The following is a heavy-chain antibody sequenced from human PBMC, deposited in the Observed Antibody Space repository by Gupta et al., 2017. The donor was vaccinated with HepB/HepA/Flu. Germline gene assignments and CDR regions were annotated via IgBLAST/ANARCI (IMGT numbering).Heavy chain of an antibody. Sequence: EVQLVESGGGLVQPGGSLRLSCAASGFTFSSYEMNWVRQAPGKGLEWVSYISSSGSTIYYADSVKGRFTISRDNAKNSLYLQMNSLRAEDTAVYYCARVDRAHDINRPLRYFDWSIIPSATTLHGMDVWGQGTTVTVSS. CDR1: GFTFSSYE. D-gene: IGHD3-9*01. J-gene: IGHJ6*02. CDR3: ARVDRAHDINRPLRYFDWSIIPSATTLHGMDV. CDR2: ISSSGSTI. V-gene: IGHV3-48*03.